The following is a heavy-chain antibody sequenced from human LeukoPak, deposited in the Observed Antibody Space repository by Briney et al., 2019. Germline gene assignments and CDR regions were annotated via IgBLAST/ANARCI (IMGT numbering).Heavy chain of an antibody. CDR2: INHSGST. D-gene: IGHD6-13*01. V-gene: IGHV4-34*01. J-gene: IGHJ1*01. CDR3: ARVSGYSSSWYEYFQH. CDR1: GGSFSGYY. Sequence: SETLSLTCAVYGGSFSGYYWSWLRQPPGKGLEWIGEINHSGSTNYNPSLKSRVTISVDTSKNQFSLKLSSVTAADTAVYYCARVSGYSSSWYEYFQHWGQGTLVTVSS.